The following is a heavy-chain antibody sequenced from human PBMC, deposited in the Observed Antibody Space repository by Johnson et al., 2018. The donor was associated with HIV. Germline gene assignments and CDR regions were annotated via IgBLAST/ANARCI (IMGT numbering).Heavy chain of an antibody. D-gene: IGHD6-19*01. CDR3: TRDSVAPDAFDI. V-gene: IGHV3-30-3*01. CDR1: GFTFTSYT. CDR2: ISYDGSNK. Sequence: VQLVESGGGVVQPGRSLRLSCAASGFTFTSYTMHWVRQAPGKGLEWVALISYDGSNKYYADSVKGRFTISRDNSKNTLYLQMNSLRGEDTAVYYCTRDSVAPDAFDIWGQGTIVTVSS. J-gene: IGHJ3*02.